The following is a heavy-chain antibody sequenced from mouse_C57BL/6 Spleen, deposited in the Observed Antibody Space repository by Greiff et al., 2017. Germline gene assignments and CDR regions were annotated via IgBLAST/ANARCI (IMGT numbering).Heavy chain of an antibody. D-gene: IGHD2-12*01. Sequence: VQLQQPGAELVKPGASVKLSCKASGYTFTSYWMHWVKQRPGQGLEWIGEIDPSDSYTNYNQKFKGKSTLTVDKSSSTAYMQLSSLTSEDSAVYYCARLRHSAMDYWGQGTSVTVSS. CDR2: IDPSDSYT. CDR3: ARLRHSAMDY. J-gene: IGHJ4*01. CDR1: GYTFTSYW. V-gene: IGHV1-69*01.